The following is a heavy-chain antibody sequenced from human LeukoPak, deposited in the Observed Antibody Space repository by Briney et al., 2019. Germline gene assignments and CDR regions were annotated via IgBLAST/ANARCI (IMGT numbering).Heavy chain of an antibody. V-gene: IGHV3-30-3*01. D-gene: IGHD3-22*01. CDR1: GFTFSSCA. CDR3: AREDSGYSRSGELDY. J-gene: IGHJ4*02. CDR2: ISYDGSNK. Sequence: PGRSLRLSCAASGFTFSSCAMHWVRQAPGKGLEWVAVISYDGSNKYYADFVKGRFTISRDNSKNTLYLQMNSLRAEDTAVYYCAREDSGYSRSGELDYWGQGTLVTVSS.